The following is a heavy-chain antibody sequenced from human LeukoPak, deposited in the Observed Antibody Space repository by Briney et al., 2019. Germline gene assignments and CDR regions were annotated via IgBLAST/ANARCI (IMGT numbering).Heavy chain of an antibody. CDR1: GGSLSSNGYY. V-gene: IGHV4-39*01. J-gene: IGHJ4*02. Sequence: SETLSLTCTVSGGSLSSNGYYWDWIRQPPGKGLEWFGSIYYSGSTYYNPPLTSRVTISVDTSKNQFSLKLSSVTAADTAVYYCARLLRWVYYFDSWGQGTLVTVSS. D-gene: IGHD2-21*01. CDR3: ARLLRWVYYFDS. CDR2: IYYSGST.